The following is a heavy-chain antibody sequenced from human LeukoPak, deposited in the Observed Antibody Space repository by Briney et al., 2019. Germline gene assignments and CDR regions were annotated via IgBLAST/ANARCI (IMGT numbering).Heavy chain of an antibody. CDR2: INPNSGGT. J-gene: IGHJ4*02. CDR1: GYTFTSYG. CDR3: ARLAGTVDY. Sequence: EASVTVSCKASGYTFTSYGISWVRQAPGQGLEWMGWINPNSGGTNYAQKFQGWVTMTRDTSISTAYMELSRLRSDDTAVYYCARLAGTVDYWGQGTLVTVSS. V-gene: IGHV1-2*04. D-gene: IGHD1-26*01.